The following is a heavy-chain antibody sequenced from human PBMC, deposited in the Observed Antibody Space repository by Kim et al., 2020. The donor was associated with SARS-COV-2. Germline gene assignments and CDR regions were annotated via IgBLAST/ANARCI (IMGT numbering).Heavy chain of an antibody. CDR3: ASHYCSSTSCSDGNAFDI. CDR1: GFTFSSYA. CDR2: ISYDGSNK. V-gene: IGHV3-30-3*01. J-gene: IGHJ3*02. Sequence: GGSLRLSCAASGFTFSSYAMHWVRQAPGKGLEWVAVISYDGSNKYYADSVKGRFTISRDNSKNTLYLQMNSLRAEDTAVYYCASHYCSSTSCSDGNAFDIWGQGTMVTVSS. D-gene: IGHD2-2*01.